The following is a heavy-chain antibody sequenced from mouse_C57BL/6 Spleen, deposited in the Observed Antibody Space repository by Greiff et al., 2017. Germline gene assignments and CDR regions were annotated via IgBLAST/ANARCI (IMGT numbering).Heavy chain of an antibody. D-gene: IGHD2-4*01. CDR1: GYTFTSYG. Sequence: VQLQQSGAELARPGASVKLSCKASGYTFTSYGISWVKQRTGQGLEWIGEIYPRSGNTYYNEKFKGKATLTADKSSSTAYMELRSLTSEDAAVYFCARWHDYDGGFFAYWGQGTLVTVSA. J-gene: IGHJ3*01. CDR2: IYPRSGNT. CDR3: ARWHDYDGGFFAY. V-gene: IGHV1-81*01.